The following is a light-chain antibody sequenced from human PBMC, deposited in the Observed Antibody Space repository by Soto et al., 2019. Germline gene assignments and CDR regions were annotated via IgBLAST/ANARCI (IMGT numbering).Light chain of an antibody. J-gene: IGKJ1*01. CDR2: QTS. Sequence: IPMTQSPSALSASVGDTVTITCRASQTILNSLAWYQHKPGKAPKLLIYQTSTLESGVPSRFSGSGSGTEFTLTISSLQPDDSATYYCQQYNSYCTFGQGTKVEIK. CDR1: QTILNS. V-gene: IGKV1-5*03. CDR3: QQYNSYCT.